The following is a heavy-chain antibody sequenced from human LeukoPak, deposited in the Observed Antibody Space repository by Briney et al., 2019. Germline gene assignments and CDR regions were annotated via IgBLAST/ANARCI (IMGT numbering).Heavy chain of an antibody. J-gene: IGHJ5*02. CDR1: GFTFSSYS. Sequence: GGSLRLSCAASGFTFSSYSMNWVRQALGKGLEWVSSISSSSSYIYYADSVKGRFTISRDNAENSLYLQMNSLRAEDTAVYYCARDKDIVVVVAATGFDPWGQGTLVTVSS. CDR3: ARDKDIVVVVAATGFDP. CDR2: ISSSSSYI. D-gene: IGHD2-15*01. V-gene: IGHV3-21*01.